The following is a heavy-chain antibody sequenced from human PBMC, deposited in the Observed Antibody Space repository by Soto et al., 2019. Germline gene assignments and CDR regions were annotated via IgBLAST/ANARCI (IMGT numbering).Heavy chain of an antibody. CDR3: ARALAVAGEYYYYGMDV. CDR2: ISYDGSNK. J-gene: IGHJ6*02. V-gene: IGHV3-30*14. Sequence: GGSLRLSCAASGFTFSSYAMHWVRQAPGKGLEWVAVISYDGSNKYYADSVKGRFTISRHNSKNTLNLQMNSLRAEDTAVYYCARALAVAGEYYYYGMDVWGQGTTVTVSS. CDR1: GFTFSSYA. D-gene: IGHD6-19*01.